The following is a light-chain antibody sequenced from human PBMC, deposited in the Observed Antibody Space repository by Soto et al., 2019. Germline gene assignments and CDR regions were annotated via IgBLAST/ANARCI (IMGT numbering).Light chain of an antibody. J-gene: IGKJ4*01. CDR2: GAS. CDR3: QQRINWPLT. V-gene: IGKV3-11*01. CDR1: QSVSSY. Sequence: EIVLTQSPATLSLSPGERATLSCRASQSVSSYLAWYQQKPGQAPRLLIYGASNRATGIPARFSGSGSGTDFTLTISSLEPEDFAVYYCQQRINWPLTFGGGTKVEIK.